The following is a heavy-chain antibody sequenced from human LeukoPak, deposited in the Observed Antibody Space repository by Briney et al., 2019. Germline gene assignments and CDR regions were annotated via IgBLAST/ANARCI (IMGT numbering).Heavy chain of an antibody. CDR2: INGDGSTT. D-gene: IGHD3-10*01. J-gene: IGHJ4*02. Sequence: PGGSLRLSRTASGFTFSTYWINWVRQSPGKGLVWVALINGDGSTTTHADSVKGRFTISRDNAKKTAYLQMNSLRDEDTAVYYCARDYAGSPDYWGQGTLVTVSA. V-gene: IGHV3-74*03. CDR1: GFTFSTYW. CDR3: ARDYAGSPDY.